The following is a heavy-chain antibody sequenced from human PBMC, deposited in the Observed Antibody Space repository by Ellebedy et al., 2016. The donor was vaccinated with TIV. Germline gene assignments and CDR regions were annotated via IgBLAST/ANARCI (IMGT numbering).Heavy chain of an antibody. CDR3: ARRPGFTWYGGDYLDA. V-gene: IGHV2-5*02. J-gene: IGHJ4*02. CDR2: IYWDDDQ. D-gene: IGHD6-13*01. Sequence: SGPTLVXPTLTLTLTCTFSGFSLSPSGVGVGWIRQPPGKAPEWLALIYWDDDQRYTPSLKTRLTISKDTSKNQVVLTMTNMVSVDTATYYCARRPGFTWYGGDYLDAWGQGTLVTVSS. CDR1: GFSLSPSGVG.